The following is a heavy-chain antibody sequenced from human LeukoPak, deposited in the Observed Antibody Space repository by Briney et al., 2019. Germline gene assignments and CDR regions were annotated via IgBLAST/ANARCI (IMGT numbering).Heavy chain of an antibody. CDR2: ISSTGGTI. V-gene: IGHV3-48*04. D-gene: IGHD1-14*01. J-gene: IGHJ6*02. CDR1: GFTFSSNS. Sequence: PGGSLRLSCAASGFTFSSNSMNWVRQAPGKGLEWVSYISSTGGTIYYADSMKGRFTISRDNSKNSVYLQMNSLRAEDTAVYYCARRSPEYYYYAMDVWGQGTTVTVSS. CDR3: ARRSPEYYYYAMDV.